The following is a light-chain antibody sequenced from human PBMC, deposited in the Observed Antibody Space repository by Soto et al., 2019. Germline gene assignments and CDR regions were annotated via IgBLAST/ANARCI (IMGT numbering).Light chain of an antibody. Sequence: EIVLTQSPGTLSLSPGERATLSCRASQSVSSSYLAWYQQKPGQAPRLLIYGASSRATGIPDRFSGSGSGTDFTLTISRLEPEDFAVYYCRQYNNWPLTFGQGTKVDIK. V-gene: IGKV3-20*01. CDR3: RQYNNWPLT. CDR1: QSVSSSY. J-gene: IGKJ1*01. CDR2: GAS.